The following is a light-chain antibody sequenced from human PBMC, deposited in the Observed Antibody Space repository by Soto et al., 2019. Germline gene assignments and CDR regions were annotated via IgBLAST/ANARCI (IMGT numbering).Light chain of an antibody. Sequence: DIHMTQSPSSLSASFLERVTITCXLSQSISSYLNWYQQKPGKAPKLLIYAASSLQSGVPSRFSGSGSGTDFTLTISSLQPEDFATYYCQQSYSTPSITFGQGTRLEIK. V-gene: IGKV1-39*01. CDR1: QSISSY. CDR2: AAS. CDR3: QQSYSTPSIT. J-gene: IGKJ5*01.